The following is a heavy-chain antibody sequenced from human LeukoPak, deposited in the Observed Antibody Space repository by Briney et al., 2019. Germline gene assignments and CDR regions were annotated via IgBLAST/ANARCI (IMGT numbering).Heavy chain of an antibody. V-gene: IGHV1-2*04. CDR3: ARQDYDSSGYPYFDY. Sequence: GASVKVSCKASGYTFTGYYMHWVRQAPGQGLEWMGWINPNSGGTNYAQKFQGWVTMTRDTSISTAYMELSRLRSDDTAVHYCARQDYDSSGYPYFDYWGQGTLVTVSS. CDR2: INPNSGGT. D-gene: IGHD3-22*01. CDR1: GYTFTGYY. J-gene: IGHJ4*02.